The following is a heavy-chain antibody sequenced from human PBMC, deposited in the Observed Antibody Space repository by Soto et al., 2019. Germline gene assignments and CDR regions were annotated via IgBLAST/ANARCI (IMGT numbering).Heavy chain of an antibody. CDR1: GLTLSHYW. CDR2: ISNDERNI. D-gene: IGHD6-25*01. J-gene: IGHJ4*02. V-gene: IGHV3-74*01. CDR3: ASLSAPDDF. Sequence: EVLLVESGGGLVQPGGSMRLACAASGLTLSHYWMNGVRQVPGKGLVWVAEISNDERNIRTSYADSVKGRFTVSRDDAKNTLYLQMTSLRGDDTAVYYCASLSAPDDFWGQGAQVTVSS.